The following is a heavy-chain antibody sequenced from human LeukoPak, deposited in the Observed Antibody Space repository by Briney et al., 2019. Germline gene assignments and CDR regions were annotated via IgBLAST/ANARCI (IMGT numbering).Heavy chain of an antibody. Sequence: GGSLRLSCAASGFTFSSYAMHWVRQAPGKGLEWVAVISYDGSNKYYADSVKGRFTISRDNSKNTLYLQMNSLRAEDTAVYYCARLYYDILTGPGGGEPLVYWGQGTLVTVSS. CDR2: ISYDGSNK. J-gene: IGHJ4*02. D-gene: IGHD3-9*01. V-gene: IGHV3-30*04. CDR1: GFTFSSYA. CDR3: ARLYYDILTGPGGGEPLVY.